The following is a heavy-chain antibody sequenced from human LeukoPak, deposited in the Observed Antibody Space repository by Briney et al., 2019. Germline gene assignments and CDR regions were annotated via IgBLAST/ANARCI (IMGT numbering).Heavy chain of an antibody. CDR3: AKGGRIAVAGTALDY. D-gene: IGHD6-19*01. CDR1: GFTFSSYA. V-gene: IGHV3-23*01. Sequence: GGSLRLSCAAPGFTFSSYAMSWVRQAPGKGLEWVSAISGSGGSTYYADSVKGRFTISRDNSKNTLYLQMNSLRAEDTAVYYCAKGGRIAVAGTALDYWGQGTLVTVSS. J-gene: IGHJ4*02. CDR2: ISGSGGST.